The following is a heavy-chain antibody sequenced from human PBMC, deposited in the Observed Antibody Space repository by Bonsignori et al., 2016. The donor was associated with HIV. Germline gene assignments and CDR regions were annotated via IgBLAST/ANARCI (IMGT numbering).Heavy chain of an antibody. D-gene: IGHD3-22*01. CDR1: GDSISSGNYY. Sequence: SETLSLTCTVSGDSISSGNYYWSWIRQPAGKGLEWIGRIYTSGSTNYNPSLKSRVTISVDTSKNQFSLKLSSVTAADTAVYYCARGRNYDDSGYPTHYMDVWGKGTTVTVSS. CDR2: IYTSGST. J-gene: IGHJ6*03. CDR3: ARGRNYDDSGYPTHYMDV. V-gene: IGHV4-61*02.